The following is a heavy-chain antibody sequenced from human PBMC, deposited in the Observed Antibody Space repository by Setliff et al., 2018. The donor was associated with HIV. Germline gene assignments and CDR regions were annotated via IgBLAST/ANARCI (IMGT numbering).Heavy chain of an antibody. CDR3: ARGNFLVPGSREFDS. Sequence: GGSLRLSCAASGFTFSNYWMHWVRQPPGKGLVWVSRINSDGSTTNYADSVKGRFTIFRDDAKDTLYLQMTSLRAGDTGFYYCARGNFLVPGSREFDSWGQGTLVTVSS. CDR1: GFTFSNYW. D-gene: IGHD2-2*01. J-gene: IGHJ4*02. V-gene: IGHV3-74*01. CDR2: INSDGSTT.